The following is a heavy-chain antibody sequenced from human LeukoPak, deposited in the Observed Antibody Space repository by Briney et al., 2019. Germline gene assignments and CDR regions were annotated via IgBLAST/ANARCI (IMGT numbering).Heavy chain of an antibody. CDR1: GFILSSYA. CDR2: ISGSGGST. D-gene: IGHD2-8*01. J-gene: IGHJ4*02. V-gene: IGHV3-23*01. Sequence: PGGSLRLSFAASGFILSSYAMSWVRKAPGKGLEWVSTISGSGGSTYYADSVKGRFTSSRDNSKNTVYLQMNSLRAEDTAVYYCAKDRSCINDVRHGDFDYWGQGTLVTVSS. CDR3: AKDRSCINDVRHGDFDY.